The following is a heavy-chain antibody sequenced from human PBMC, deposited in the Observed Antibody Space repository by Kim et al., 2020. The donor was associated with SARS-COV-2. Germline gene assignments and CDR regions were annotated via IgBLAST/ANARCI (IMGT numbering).Heavy chain of an antibody. D-gene: IGHD1-26*01. Sequence: SETLSLTCTVSGGSISSSSYYWGWIRQPPGKGLEWIGSIYYSGSTYYNPSLKSRVTISGDTSKNQFSLKLSSVTAADTAVYYCASRRVGATGGESTGQHLWSYGMDVWGQGTTVTVSS. CDR1: GGSISSSSYY. CDR3: ASRRVGATGGESTGQHLWSYGMDV. V-gene: IGHV4-39*01. J-gene: IGHJ6*02. CDR2: IYYSGST.